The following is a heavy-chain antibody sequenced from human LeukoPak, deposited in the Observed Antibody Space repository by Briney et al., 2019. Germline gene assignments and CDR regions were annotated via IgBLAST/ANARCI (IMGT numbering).Heavy chain of an antibody. CDR2: ISWNSGSI. CDR1: GFTFSSYE. Sequence: PGGSLRLSCAASGFTFSSYEMNWVRQAPGKGLEWVSGISWNSGSIGYADSVKGRFTISRDNAKNSLYLQMNSLRAEDTALYYCAKGWYQRLEDAFDNWGQGTMVTVSS. D-gene: IGHD6-13*01. V-gene: IGHV3-9*01. CDR3: AKGWYQRLEDAFDN. J-gene: IGHJ3*02.